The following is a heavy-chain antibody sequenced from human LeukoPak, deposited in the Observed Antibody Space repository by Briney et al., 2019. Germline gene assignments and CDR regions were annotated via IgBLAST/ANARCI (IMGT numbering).Heavy chain of an antibody. V-gene: IGHV1-69*01. CDR3: ARGVPIAAGEHNWFDP. J-gene: IGHJ5*02. CDR1: GGTFSSYA. D-gene: IGHD6-25*01. CDR2: IIPIFGTA. Sequence: GASVKVSCKASGGTFSSYAISWVRQAPGQGLEWMGGIIPIFGTANYAQKFQGRVTITADESTSTAYMELSSVTAADTAVYYCARGVPIAAGEHNWFDPWGQGTLVTVSS.